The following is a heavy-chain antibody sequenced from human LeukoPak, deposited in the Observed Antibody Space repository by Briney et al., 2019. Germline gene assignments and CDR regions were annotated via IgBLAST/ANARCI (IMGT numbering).Heavy chain of an antibody. D-gene: IGHD3-16*01. V-gene: IGHV3-48*03. CDR2: ISSSSTII. Sequence: GGSLRLSCAASGFTFSSYELYWVRQAPGKGLEWTSYISSSSTIIKYADSVRGRFTISRDDARESLYLQMSSLRADDTAIYYCGASRQYVGAFDIWGQGTLVTVSS. J-gene: IGHJ3*02. CDR1: GFTFSSYE. CDR3: GASRQYVGAFDI.